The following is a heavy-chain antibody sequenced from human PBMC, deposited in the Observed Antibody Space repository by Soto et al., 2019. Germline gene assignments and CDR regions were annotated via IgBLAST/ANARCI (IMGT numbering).Heavy chain of an antibody. V-gene: IGHV3-48*02. J-gene: IGHJ6*02. D-gene: IGHD6-13*01. CDR3: AKDSLAAAAFSGMDV. CDR2: ISSSSSTI. CDR1: GFTFSSYS. Sequence: GGSLRLSCAASGFTFSSYSMNWVRQAPGKGVEWVSYISSSSSTIYYADSVKGRFTISRDNAKNSLYLQMNSLRDEDTAVYYYAKDSLAAAAFSGMDVWGQGTTVTVSS.